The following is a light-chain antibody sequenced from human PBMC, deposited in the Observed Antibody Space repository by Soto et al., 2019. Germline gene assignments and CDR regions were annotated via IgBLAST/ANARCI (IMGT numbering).Light chain of an antibody. V-gene: IGKV3-20*01. Sequence: ESVLAHSPARLSLSPGERATLSCRASQSISNYLAWYQQKPGQAPRLLIYGASNRATGIPDRFSGSGSGTDFTLSISRLEPEDFAVYYCQQYGSSGTFGQGTKVDIK. CDR3: QQYGSSGT. J-gene: IGKJ1*01. CDR2: GAS. CDR1: QSISNY.